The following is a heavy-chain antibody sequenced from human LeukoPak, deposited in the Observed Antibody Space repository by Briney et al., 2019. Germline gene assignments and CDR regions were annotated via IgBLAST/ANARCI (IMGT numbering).Heavy chain of an antibody. V-gene: IGHV1-69*01. J-gene: IGHJ6*02. CDR2: IIPIFGTA. CDR1: GGTFSSYA. D-gene: IGHD3-3*01. CDR3: ARGFQQPITIFGVVISGPPQLYYGMDV. Sequence: SVKVSRKASGGTFSSYAISWVRQAPGQGLEWMGGIIPIFGTANYAQKFQGRVTITADESTSTAYMELSSLRSEDMAVYYCARGFQQPITIFGVVISGPPQLYYGMDVWGQGTTVTVSS.